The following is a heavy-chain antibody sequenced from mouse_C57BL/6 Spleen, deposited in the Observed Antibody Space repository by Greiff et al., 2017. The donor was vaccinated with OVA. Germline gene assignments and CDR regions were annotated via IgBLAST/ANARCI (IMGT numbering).Heavy chain of an antibody. D-gene: IGHD4-1*01. CDR1: GYTFTSYW. CDR2: IHPNSGST. CDR3: ARGGTGTPYFDY. J-gene: IGHJ2*01. V-gene: IGHV1-64*01. Sequence: VNLVESGAELVKPGASVKLSCKASGYTFTSYWMHWVKQRPGQGLEWIGMIHPNSGSTNYNEKFKSKATLTVDKSSSTAYMQLSSLTSEDSAVYYCARGGTGTPYFDYWGQGTTLTVSS.